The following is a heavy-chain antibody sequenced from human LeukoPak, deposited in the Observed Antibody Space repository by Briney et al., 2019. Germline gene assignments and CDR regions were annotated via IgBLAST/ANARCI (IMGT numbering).Heavy chain of an antibody. CDR3: AKGRELGELSLYFDY. J-gene: IGHJ4*02. V-gene: IGHV3-23*01. CDR1: GFTFSTYN. D-gene: IGHD3-16*02. Sequence: GGSLRLSCAASGFTFSTYNMNWVRQAPGKGLEWVSAVGGTDGRTYYAAFVKGRFTISRDNSKNTLYLQMNSLRAEDTAVYYCAKGRELGELSLYFDYWGQGTLVTVSS. CDR2: VGGTDGRT.